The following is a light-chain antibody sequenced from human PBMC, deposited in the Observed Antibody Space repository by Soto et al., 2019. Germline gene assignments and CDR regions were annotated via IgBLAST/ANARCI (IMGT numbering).Light chain of an antibody. CDR1: QGIRNF. CDR3: RKYSSVPV. Sequence: DIQMTQSPTSLSASVGDRVTITCRASQGIRNFVAWYQQKPGKAPKLLIYAASTLQSGVPSRFSGSGSGTDFTLTINSLQPEDVANHPYRKYSSVPVFGPGTKVEIK. J-gene: IGKJ3*01. V-gene: IGKV1-27*01. CDR2: AAS.